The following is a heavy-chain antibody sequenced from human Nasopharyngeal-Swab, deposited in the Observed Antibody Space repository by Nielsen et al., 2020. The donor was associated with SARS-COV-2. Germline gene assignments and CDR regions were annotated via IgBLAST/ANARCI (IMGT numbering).Heavy chain of an antibody. CDR1: GFTFSDYY. CDR2: ISSSGSTI. Sequence: GGSLRLSCAASGFTFSDYYMSWIRQAPGKGLEWVSHISSSGSTIYYADSVKGRFTISRDNAKNSLYLQMNSLRAEDTAVYYCASLLWFGELPSDYYYYGMDVWGQGTTVTVSS. V-gene: IGHV3-11*04. J-gene: IGHJ6*02. CDR3: ASLLWFGELPSDYYYYGMDV. D-gene: IGHD3-10*01.